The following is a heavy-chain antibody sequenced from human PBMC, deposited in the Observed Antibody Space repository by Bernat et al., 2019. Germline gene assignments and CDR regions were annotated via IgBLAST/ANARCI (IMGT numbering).Heavy chain of an antibody. Sequence: EVQLVQSGPEMKKPGESLKISCKGSGYSFSSYWIGWVRQMPGKGLEWMGIIYPGDSDTSYSPSFQGPVTISADKSISTAYLQWSSLKASDTAMYYCARFVGGYSNCYFDYWGQGTLVNVSS. CDR2: IYPGDSDT. V-gene: IGHV5-51*01. CDR1: GYSFSSYW. CDR3: ARFVGGYSNCYFDY. J-gene: IGHJ4*02. D-gene: IGHD6-25*01.